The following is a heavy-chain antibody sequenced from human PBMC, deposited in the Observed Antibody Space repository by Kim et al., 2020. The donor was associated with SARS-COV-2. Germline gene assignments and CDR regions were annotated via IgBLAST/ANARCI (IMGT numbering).Heavy chain of an antibody. CDR1: EFTFSSYA. V-gene: IGHV3-23*01. D-gene: IGHD2-15*01. Sequence: GGSLRLSCAASEFTFSSYAMSWVRQAPGKGLEWVSFISGSGGSTFYADSVKGRFTISRDNAKNTLYLQMNSLRAEDTAVYYCAKDPPGGGDACYSNFDYWGRGTVVTVSS. CDR2: ISGSGGST. CDR3: AKDPPGGGDACYSNFDY. J-gene: IGHJ4*02.